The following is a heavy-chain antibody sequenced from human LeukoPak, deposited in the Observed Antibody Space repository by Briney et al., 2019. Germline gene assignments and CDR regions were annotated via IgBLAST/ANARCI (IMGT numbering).Heavy chain of an antibody. CDR2: IYHSGST. CDR3: AKDRVLSGWYYFDY. D-gene: IGHD6-19*01. CDR1: GGSISSGGYY. V-gene: IGHV4-30-2*02. J-gene: IGHJ4*02. Sequence: PSETLSLTCTVSGGSISSGGYYWSWIRQPPGKGLEWIGYIYHSGSTYYNPSLKSRVTISVDTSKNQFSLKLSSVTAADTAVYYCAKDRVLSGWYYFDYWGQGTLVTVSS.